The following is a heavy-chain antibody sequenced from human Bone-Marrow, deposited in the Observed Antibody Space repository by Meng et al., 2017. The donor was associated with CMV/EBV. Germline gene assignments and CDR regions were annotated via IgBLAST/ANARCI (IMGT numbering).Heavy chain of an antibody. CDR1: GYTFTSYD. CDR3: ARGRGVRGYSRGIDY. D-gene: IGHD3-16*01. CDR2: MNPNSGNT. V-gene: IGHV1-8*01. Sequence: ASVKVSCKASGYTFTSYDIHWVRQATGQGLEWMGWMNPNSGNTGYAQKFQGRVTMTRNTSISTVYMELGSLRSEDTAVYYCARGRGVRGYSRGIDYWGQGTLVNVAS. J-gene: IGHJ4*02.